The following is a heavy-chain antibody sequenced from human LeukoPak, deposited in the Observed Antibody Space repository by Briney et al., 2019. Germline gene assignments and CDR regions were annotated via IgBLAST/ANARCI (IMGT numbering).Heavy chain of an antibody. Sequence: SVKVSRKASVGTFSSYAISWVRQAPAQGGEGMGRIFPIFGTHNYAQQLKGRVTITEDESTSTAYMELSSLISEDTAVDYCARAPTVTTLKPRGGYYYYYGMDVWGKGTTVTVS. CDR2: IFPIFGTH. J-gene: IGHJ6*04. D-gene: IGHD4-17*01. CDR1: VGTFSSYA. CDR3: ARAPTVTTLKPRGGYYYYYGMDV. V-gene: IGHV1-69*13.